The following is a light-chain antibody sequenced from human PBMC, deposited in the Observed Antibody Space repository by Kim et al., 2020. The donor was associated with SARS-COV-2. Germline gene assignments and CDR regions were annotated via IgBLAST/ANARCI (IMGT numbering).Light chain of an antibody. V-gene: IGKV1-12*01. CDR2: AAS. J-gene: IGKJ1*01. CDR1: QNINTW. CDR3: QQANSFPPFT. Sequence: IQMTQSQSSVSASVGDRVTITCRASQNINTWLAWYQQKPGKAPKLLIYAASSLQSGVPSRFSGSGSGTAFTLTIARLQPDDSATYYCQQANSFPPFTFGQGTKLEI.